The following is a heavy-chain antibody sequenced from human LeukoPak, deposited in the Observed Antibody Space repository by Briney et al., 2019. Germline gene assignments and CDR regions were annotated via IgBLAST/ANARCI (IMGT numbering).Heavy chain of an antibody. CDR3: ACLYQWQVSYYSHGMDV. CDR1: GYTFTGYY. Sequence: ASVKVSCKPSGYTFTGYYMHWVRQAPGQGLEWMGRINPNSGATNYAQKFQGRVTLTRDTSITTAYMELSSLRSDDTAIYYCACLYQWQVSYYSHGMDVWGQGTTVTVSS. V-gene: IGHV1-2*06. CDR2: INPNSGAT. D-gene: IGHD6-19*01. J-gene: IGHJ6*02.